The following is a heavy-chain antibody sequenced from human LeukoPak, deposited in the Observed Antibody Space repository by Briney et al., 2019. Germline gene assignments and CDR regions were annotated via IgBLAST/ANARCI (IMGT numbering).Heavy chain of an antibody. V-gene: IGHV4-59*01. J-gene: IGHJ2*01. Sequence: PSETLSLTCTVSGGSISNYYWRWIRQPPGKGLEWIGYIYYSGSTNYNPTLKSRVTISVDTSKNQFSLKLSSVTAADTAVYYCARREVFGYWYFDLWGRGTLVTVSS. CDR2: IYYSGST. CDR1: GGSISNYY. D-gene: IGHD3-3*01. CDR3: ARREVFGYWYFDL.